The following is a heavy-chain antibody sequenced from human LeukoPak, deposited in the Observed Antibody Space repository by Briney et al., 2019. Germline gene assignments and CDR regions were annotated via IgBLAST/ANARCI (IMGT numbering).Heavy chain of an antibody. J-gene: IGHJ5*02. V-gene: IGHV3-48*03. D-gene: IGHD4-23*01. CDR3: ARSLELRGYTRWFDP. CDR2: ISSSGSTI. CDR1: GFTFSSYE. Sequence: GGSLRLSCAASGFTFSSYEMNWVRQAPGKGLEWVSYISSSGSTIYYADSVKGRFTISRDNAKNSLYLQMNSLRAEDTAVYYCARSLELRGYTRWFDPWGQGTLVTVSS.